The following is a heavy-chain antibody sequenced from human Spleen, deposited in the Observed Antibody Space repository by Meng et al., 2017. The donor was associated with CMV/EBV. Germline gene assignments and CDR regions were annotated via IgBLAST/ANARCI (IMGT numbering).Heavy chain of an antibody. Sequence: GESLKISCAASGFTFSSYAMHWVRQAPGKGLEWVSYISSSSSTIYYADSVKGRFTISRDNAKNSLYLQMNSLRAEDTAVYYCARDRDYYVYWGQGTLVTVSS. CDR2: ISSSSSTI. V-gene: IGHV3-48*04. CDR1: GFTFSSYA. CDR3: ARDRDYYVY. J-gene: IGHJ4*02.